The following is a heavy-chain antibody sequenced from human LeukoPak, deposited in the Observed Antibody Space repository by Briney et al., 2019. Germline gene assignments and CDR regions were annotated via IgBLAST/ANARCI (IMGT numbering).Heavy chain of an antibody. CDR1: GGSISSSSYY. CDR3: AKTQLELSALDY. D-gene: IGHD1-1*01. Sequence: SETLSLTCTVSGGSISSSSYYWGWIRQPPGKGLEWIGSIYYSGSTYYNPSLKSRVTISVDTSKNQFSLKLSSVTAADTAAYYCAKTQLELSALDYWGQGTLVTVSS. V-gene: IGHV4-39*01. CDR2: IYYSGST. J-gene: IGHJ4*02.